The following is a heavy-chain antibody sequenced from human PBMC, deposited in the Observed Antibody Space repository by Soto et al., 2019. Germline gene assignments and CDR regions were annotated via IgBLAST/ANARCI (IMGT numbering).Heavy chain of an antibody. J-gene: IGHJ6*02. D-gene: IGHD3-10*01. CDR2: ISYDGSNK. Sequence: QVQLVESGGGVVQPGRSLRLSCAASGFTFSSYAMHWVRQAPGKGLEWVAVISYDGSNKYYADSVKGRFTISRDNSKSTLYLQMNSLRAEDTAVYYCARDKGGSYYYYGMDVWGQGTTVTVSS. CDR1: GFTFSSYA. CDR3: ARDKGGSYYYYGMDV. V-gene: IGHV3-30-3*01.